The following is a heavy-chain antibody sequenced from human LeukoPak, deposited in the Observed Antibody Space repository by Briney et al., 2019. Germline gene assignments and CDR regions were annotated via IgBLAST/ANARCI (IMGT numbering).Heavy chain of an antibody. CDR2: IYYSGYT. CDR1: GGSINSYY. CDR3: ASSKTNGDSSGWYAWFDP. J-gene: IGHJ5*02. Sequence: SETLSLTCTVSGGSINSYYWSWIRQPPGKGLDWIGYIYYSGYTNYNPSLKSRVTISVDTSKNQFSLKLSSVTAADTAVYYCASSKTNGDSSGWYAWFDPWGQGTLVTVSS. D-gene: IGHD6-19*01. V-gene: IGHV4-59*01.